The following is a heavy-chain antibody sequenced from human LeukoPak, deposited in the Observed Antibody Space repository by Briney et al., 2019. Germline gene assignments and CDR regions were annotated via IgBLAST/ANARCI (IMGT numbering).Heavy chain of an antibody. CDR1: GFTFSTYS. Sequence: GGCLRLSCAASGFTFSTYSMNWVRQAPGKGLEWVSSISSGSSYIYYADSVKGRFTISRDNAKNSLYLQMNSLRAEDTAVYYCARAYGSGSYYRGSDSWGQGTLVTVSS. V-gene: IGHV3-21*01. D-gene: IGHD3-10*01. J-gene: IGHJ4*02. CDR2: ISSGSSYI. CDR3: ARAYGSGSYYRGSDS.